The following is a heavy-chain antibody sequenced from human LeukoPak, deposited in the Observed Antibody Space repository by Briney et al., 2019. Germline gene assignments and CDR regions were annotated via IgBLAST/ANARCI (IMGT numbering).Heavy chain of an antibody. J-gene: IGHJ3*02. CDR2: FDPEDGET. CDR3: ATAYSGSYNDAFDI. D-gene: IGHD1-26*01. V-gene: IGHV1-24*01. Sequence: ASVKVSCKVSGYTLTELSMHWVRQAPGKGLEWMGGFDPEDGETIYAQKFQGRVTMTEDTSTDTAYMKLSSLRSEDTAVYYCATAYSGSYNDAFDIWGQGTMVTVSS. CDR1: GYTLTELS.